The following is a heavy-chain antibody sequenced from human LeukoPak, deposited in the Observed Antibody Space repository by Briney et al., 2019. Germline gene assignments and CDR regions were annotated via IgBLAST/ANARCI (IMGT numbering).Heavy chain of an antibody. CDR3: ARATRYCSGGSCLGNWFDP. V-gene: IGHV3-7*01. Sequence: GGSLRLSCAASGFTFRSYWMSWVRQAPGKGLEWVANIKQDGSEKYYVDSVKGRFTISRDNAKNSLYLQMNSLRSEDMAVYYCARATRYCSGGSCLGNWFDPWGQGTLVTVSS. J-gene: IGHJ5*02. D-gene: IGHD2-15*01. CDR2: IKQDGSEK. CDR1: GFTFRSYW.